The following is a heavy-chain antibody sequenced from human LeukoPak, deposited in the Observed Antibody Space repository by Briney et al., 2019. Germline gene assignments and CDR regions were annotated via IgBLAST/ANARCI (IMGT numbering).Heavy chain of an antibody. D-gene: IGHD1-26*01. Sequence: PGGSLRLSCAASGLTFSSYSMYWVRQAPGKGLEWVSAVRGSDAGTSYADSVRGGFTMSRDISKNTLYLHMTSMRPQETPVYYCAKDLGVIYYSGSDYWRQENLVTVSS. V-gene: IGHV3-23*01. CDR1: GLTFSSYS. CDR2: VRGSDAGT. CDR3: AKDLGVIYYSGSDY. J-gene: IGHJ4*02.